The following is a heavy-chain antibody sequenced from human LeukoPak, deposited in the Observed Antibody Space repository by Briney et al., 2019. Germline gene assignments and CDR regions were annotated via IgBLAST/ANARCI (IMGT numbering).Heavy chain of an antibody. D-gene: IGHD6-13*01. V-gene: IGHV4-59*08. J-gene: IGHJ5*02. CDR3: ARSRAAAGTGWFDP. CDR1: GGSISSYY. Sequence: SETLSLTCTVSGGSISSYYGSWIRQPPGKGLEWIGYIYYSGSTNYNPSLKSRVTISVDTSKNQFSLKLSSVTAADTAVYYCARSRAAAGTGWFDPWGQGTLVTVSS. CDR2: IYYSGST.